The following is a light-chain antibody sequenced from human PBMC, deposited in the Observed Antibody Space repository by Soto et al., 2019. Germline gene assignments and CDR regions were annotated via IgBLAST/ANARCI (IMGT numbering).Light chain of an antibody. Sequence: EIVLAQSPGTLSLSPGERATLSCRASQSVSSSYLAWYQQKLGQAPRLLIYGASSRATGIPDRFSGSGSGKDFTLTISRLEPEDFEVYYCKQYGSSSWTFGQGTKVDIK. CDR1: QSVSSSY. CDR3: KQYGSSSWT. CDR2: GAS. V-gene: IGKV3-20*01. J-gene: IGKJ1*01.